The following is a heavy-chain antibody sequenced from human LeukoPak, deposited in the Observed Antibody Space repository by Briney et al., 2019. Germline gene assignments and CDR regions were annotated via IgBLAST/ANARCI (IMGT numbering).Heavy chain of an antibody. V-gene: IGHV3-15*01. Sequence: GGSLRLSCAAYGFTFTSAWMSWVRQAPGKGLEWVGRIKGKTAAGAPDYVASVKGRFTISRDDSKNTLFLQMSSLKTEDTAVYYCITGDYDFWSGFYSPNHYFDYWGQGTLVTVSS. CDR3: ITGDYDFWSGFYSPNHYFDY. D-gene: IGHD3-3*01. J-gene: IGHJ4*02. CDR2: IKGKTAAGAP. CDR1: GFTFTSAW.